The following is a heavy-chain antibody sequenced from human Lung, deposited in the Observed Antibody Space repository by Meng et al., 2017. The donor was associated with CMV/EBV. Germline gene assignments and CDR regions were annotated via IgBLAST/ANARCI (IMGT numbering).Heavy chain of an antibody. CDR2: INPNSGGT. CDR3: EREFKVATSL. Sequence: ASXXVSCKASGYTFTGYYMHWVRQAPGQGLEWMGWINPNSGGTNYAQKFQGRVTMTRDTSISTAYMELSRLRSDDTAVYYCEREFKVATSLWVQGTLVTVSS. CDR1: GYTFTGYY. V-gene: IGHV1-2*02. J-gene: IGHJ4*02. D-gene: IGHD5-12*01.